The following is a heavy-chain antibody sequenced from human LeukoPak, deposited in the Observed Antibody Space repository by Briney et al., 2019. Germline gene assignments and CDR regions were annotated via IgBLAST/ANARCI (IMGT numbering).Heavy chain of an antibody. CDR3: ARKYSSTFNWFDP. CDR2: IYPGDSDT. Sequence: GESLKISCKGSGYSFTSYWIGWVRQMPGKGLECMGIIYPGDSDTRYSPSFQGQVTISADKSISTAYLQWSSLKASDTAMYYCARKYSSTFNWFDPWGQGTLVTVSS. J-gene: IGHJ5*02. D-gene: IGHD6-13*01. V-gene: IGHV5-51*01. CDR1: GYSFTSYW.